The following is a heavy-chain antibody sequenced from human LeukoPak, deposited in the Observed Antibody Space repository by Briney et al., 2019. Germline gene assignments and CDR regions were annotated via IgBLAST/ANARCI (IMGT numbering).Heavy chain of an antibody. J-gene: IGHJ4*02. CDR3: AKDLPAYDSSGYFGY. CDR2: ISGSGGST. CDR1: GFTISSYA. D-gene: IGHD3-22*01. V-gene: IGHV3-23*01. Sequence: GGSLRLSCAASGFTISSYAMSWVRQAPGKGLEWVSAISGSGGSTYYADSVKGRFTISRDNSKNTLYLQMNSLSAEDTAVYYCAKDLPAYDSSGYFGYWGQGTLVTDSS.